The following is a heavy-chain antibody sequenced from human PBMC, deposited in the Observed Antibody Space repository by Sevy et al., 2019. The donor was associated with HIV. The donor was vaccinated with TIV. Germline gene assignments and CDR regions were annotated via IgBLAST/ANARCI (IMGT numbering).Heavy chain of an antibody. J-gene: IGHJ3*01. CDR3: ARAANWEVATTASLDAFDF. CDR1: GFAFSTFS. V-gene: IGHV3-48*02. D-gene: IGHD5-12*01. CDR2: ISDTSTTI. Sequence: GGSLRLSCAASGFAFSTFSMNWVRQAPGKGLEWVSYISDTSTTIYYADSVKGRFTISRDNAKNSLFLQMNGLRDEDTAVYYCARAANWEVATTASLDAFDFWGQGTMVAVSS.